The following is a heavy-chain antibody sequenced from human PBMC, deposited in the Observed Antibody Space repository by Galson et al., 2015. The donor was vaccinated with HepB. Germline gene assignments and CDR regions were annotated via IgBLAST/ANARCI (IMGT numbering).Heavy chain of an antibody. CDR2: VSGSAAGTEYGITT. J-gene: IGHJ4*02. Sequence: SLRLSCADSGFTFSSYAMNWVRQAPGKGLEWVAAVSGSAAGTEYGITTDYADSVKGRFTISRDNSKHTLYLQMNSLRAEDTAVYYCAKVGPSCSSTRCSDYYFYYWGQGTLVTVPS. CDR1: GFTFSSYA. D-gene: IGHD2-2*01. CDR3: AKVGPSCSSTRCSDYYFYY. V-gene: IGHV3-23*01.